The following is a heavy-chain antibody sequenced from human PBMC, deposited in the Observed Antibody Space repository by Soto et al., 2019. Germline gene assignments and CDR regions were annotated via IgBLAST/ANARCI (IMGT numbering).Heavy chain of an antibody. CDR3: ARGSSRFPDPYCYYAMDV. V-gene: IGHV3-72*01. Sequence: ESGGGLVQPGGSLRLSCAASGFTFSDHYMDWVRQAPGKGLEWVGRHRNKANSYTTEYAASVKGRFTISRDDSQNSLYLQINSLQIEDTAVYYCARGSSRFPDPYCYYAMDVWGQGTTVTVSS. J-gene: IGHJ6*02. D-gene: IGHD6-13*01. CDR1: GFTFSDHY. CDR2: HRNKANSYTT.